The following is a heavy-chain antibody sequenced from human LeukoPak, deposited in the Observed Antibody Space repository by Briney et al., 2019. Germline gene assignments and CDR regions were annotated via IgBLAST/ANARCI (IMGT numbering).Heavy chain of an antibody. J-gene: IGHJ6*03. D-gene: IGHD2-15*01. Sequence: SETLSLTCTVSGGSISSSSYYWGWIRQPPGKGLEWIGSIYYSGSTYYNPSLKSRVTISVDTSKNQFSLKLSSVTAADTAVYYCARVGVTLAGLYYYYMDVWGKGTTVTISS. V-gene: IGHV4-39*07. CDR3: ARVGVTLAGLYYYYMDV. CDR2: IYYSGST. CDR1: GGSISSSSYY.